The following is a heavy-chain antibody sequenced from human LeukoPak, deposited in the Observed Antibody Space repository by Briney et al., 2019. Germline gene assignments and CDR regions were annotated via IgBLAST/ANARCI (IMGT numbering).Heavy chain of an antibody. J-gene: IGHJ6*03. Sequence: GGSLRLSCAASGFTFSSYAMSWVRQAPGKGLEWVSAISGSGGSTYYADSVKGRFTISRDNSKNTLYLQMNSLRVEDTAVYYCARESRIVEGDGYYIDVWGKGTTVTV. CDR2: ISGSGGST. CDR1: GFTFSSYA. D-gene: IGHD1-26*01. V-gene: IGHV3-23*01. CDR3: ARESRIVEGDGYYIDV.